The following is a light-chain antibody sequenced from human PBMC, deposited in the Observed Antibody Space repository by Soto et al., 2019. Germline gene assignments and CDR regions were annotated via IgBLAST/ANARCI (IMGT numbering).Light chain of an antibody. J-gene: IGLJ3*02. Sequence: QSALTQPASVSGSPGQSITISCTGTSSDIGAYKYVSWYQQHPGRAPKLMIYEVIHRPSGVSSRFSGSKSGKTASLSISGLQADDGGSYYFFSFAGDHTWVFRGGTKLTGL. CDR3: FSFAGDHTWV. CDR2: EVI. V-gene: IGLV2-14*01. CDR1: SSDIGAYKY.